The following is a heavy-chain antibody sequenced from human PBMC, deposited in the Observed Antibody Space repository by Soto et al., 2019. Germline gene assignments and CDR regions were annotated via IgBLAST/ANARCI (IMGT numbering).Heavy chain of an antibody. D-gene: IGHD6-19*01. Sequence: GGSLRLSCAASGFTVSSNYMSWVRQAPGKGLEWVSVIYSGGSTYYADSVKGRFTISRDNSKNTLYLQMNSLRAEDTAVYYCARDRGSGWYRRYYMDVWGKGTTVTVSS. CDR2: IYSGGST. J-gene: IGHJ6*03. CDR1: GFTVSSNY. V-gene: IGHV3-66*01. CDR3: ARDRGSGWYRRYYMDV.